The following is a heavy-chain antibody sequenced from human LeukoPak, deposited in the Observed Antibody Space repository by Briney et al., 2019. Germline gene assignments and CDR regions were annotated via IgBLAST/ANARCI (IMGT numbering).Heavy chain of an antibody. J-gene: IGHJ4*02. V-gene: IGHV3-30-3*01. Sequence: PGGSLRLSCAASGFTFSSYAMNWVRQAPGKGLEWVAVIAYDGSNKYYADSVKGRFTISRDNSKNTLYLQMNSLRAEDTAVYYCARENSYYDSSGYYVYYFDYWGQGTLVTVSS. CDR1: GFTFSSYA. CDR3: ARENSYYDSSGYYVYYFDY. D-gene: IGHD3-22*01. CDR2: IAYDGSNK.